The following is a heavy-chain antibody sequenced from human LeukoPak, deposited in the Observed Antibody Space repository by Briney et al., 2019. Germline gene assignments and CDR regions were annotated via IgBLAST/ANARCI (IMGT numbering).Heavy chain of an antibody. Sequence: GGSLRLSCAASGLTFSNYGMHWVRQAPGKGLEWVAVISYDGSNKYYADSVKGRFTISRDNSKNTLYLQMNSLRAEDTAVYYCANVNAMSTGYWGQGTLVTVSS. CDR1: GLTFSNYG. D-gene: IGHD2-2*01. V-gene: IGHV3-30*18. CDR3: ANVNAMSTGY. CDR2: ISYDGSNK. J-gene: IGHJ4*02.